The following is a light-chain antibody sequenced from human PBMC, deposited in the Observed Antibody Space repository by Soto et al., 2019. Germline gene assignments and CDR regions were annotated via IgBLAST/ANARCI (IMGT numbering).Light chain of an antibody. CDR2: GAS. V-gene: IGKV3-15*01. CDR3: QQYHDWPPLT. J-gene: IGKJ4*01. CDR1: QSVGNN. Sequence: EIVMTQSPATLSVSPGERATLSCRASQSVGNNLAWYQQQPGQAPRLLIHGASTRATGVPGRFSGSGSGTEFTLTIASLQSEDFAVYYSQQYHDWPPLTFGGGTKVEIK.